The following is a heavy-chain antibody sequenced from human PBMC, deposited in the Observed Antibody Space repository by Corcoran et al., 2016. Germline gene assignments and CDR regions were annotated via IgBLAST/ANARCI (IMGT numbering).Heavy chain of an antibody. D-gene: IGHD2-2*01. CDR2: IDPSDSYT. J-gene: IGHJ6*02. V-gene: IGHV5-10-1*03. CDR3: ARHAGDSGVVPGALRYYYGMDV. CDR1: GYSFTSYW. Sequence: EVQLVQSGAEVKKPGESLRISCKGSGYSFTSYWISWVRQMPGKGLEWMGRIDPSDSYTNYSPSFQGHVTISADKSISTAYLKWSSLKASDTAMYYCARHAGDSGVVPGALRYYYGMDVWGQGTTVTVSS.